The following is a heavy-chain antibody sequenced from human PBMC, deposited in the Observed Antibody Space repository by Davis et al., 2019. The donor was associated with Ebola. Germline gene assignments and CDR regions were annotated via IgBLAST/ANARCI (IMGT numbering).Heavy chain of an antibody. J-gene: IGHJ5*02. D-gene: IGHD5-18*01. CDR2: IYYSGST. CDR1: GGSISSSSYY. Sequence: SETLSLTCTVSGGSISSSSYYWGWIRQPPGKGLEWIGSIYYSGSTYYNPSLKSRVTISVDTSKNQFSLKLSSVTAADTAVYYCARHWTAMVGFDWFDPWGQGTLVTVSS. CDR3: ARHWTAMVGFDWFDP. V-gene: IGHV4-39*01.